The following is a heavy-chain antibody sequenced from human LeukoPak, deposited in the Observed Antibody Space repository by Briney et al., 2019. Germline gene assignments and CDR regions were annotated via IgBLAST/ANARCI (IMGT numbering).Heavy chain of an antibody. Sequence: SETLSLTCTVSDGSISSYYWSWIRQPPGKGLEWIGYIYYSGSTNYNPSLKSRVTISVDTSKNQFSLKLNSVTAADTAVYYCARDLGSSGWYAFTYWGQGTLVTVSS. J-gene: IGHJ4*02. V-gene: IGHV4-59*01. D-gene: IGHD6-19*01. CDR3: ARDLGSSGWYAFTY. CDR2: IYYSGST. CDR1: DGSISSYY.